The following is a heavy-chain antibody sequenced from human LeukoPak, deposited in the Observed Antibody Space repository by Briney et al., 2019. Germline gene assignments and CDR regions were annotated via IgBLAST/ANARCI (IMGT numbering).Heavy chain of an antibody. CDR2: ISWDGGST. D-gene: IGHD2-2*01. CDR3: AKDGGYCSSTSCYMDV. Sequence: GGSLRLSCAASGFTFDDYAMHWVRQAPGKGLEWVSLISWDGGSTYYADSVKGRFTISRDNSKNSLYLQMNSLGAEDTALYYCAKDGGYCSSTSCYMDVWGKGTTVTVSS. CDR1: GFTFDDYA. J-gene: IGHJ6*03. V-gene: IGHV3-43D*03.